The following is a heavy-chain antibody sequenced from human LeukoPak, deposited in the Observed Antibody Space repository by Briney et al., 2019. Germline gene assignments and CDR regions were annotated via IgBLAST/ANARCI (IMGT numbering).Heavy chain of an antibody. D-gene: IGHD3-3*01. V-gene: IGHV3-15*01. CDR3: TTVFWLGAFDY. J-gene: IGHJ4*02. Sequence: GESLRLSCAASAFSLSNAWMSWVRQAPGKGLEWVGRIKSKTAGGTTDHAAPVKGRVTISRDDSKNTLYLQMNSLKTEDTGGYYCTTVFWLGAFDYWGQGTLVTVSS. CDR2: IKSKTAGGTT. CDR1: AFSLSNAW.